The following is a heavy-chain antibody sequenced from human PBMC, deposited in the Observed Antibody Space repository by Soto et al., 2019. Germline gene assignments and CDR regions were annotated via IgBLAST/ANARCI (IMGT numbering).Heavy chain of an antibody. V-gene: IGHV3-9*01. CDR2: ISWNSVSI. D-gene: IGHD2-2*01. CDR1: GFTFDDYA. J-gene: IGHJ3*02. CDR3: ARLPCSSNICFARFDRDQDDYDI. Sequence: GGSLRLSCAASGFTFDDYAMFWVRQVPGKGLEWVSHISWNSVSIAYADSVKGRFTISRDNANKSLYLQADSLRPEDTALYYCARLPCSSNICFARFDRDQDDYDIWGQGTMVTVSS.